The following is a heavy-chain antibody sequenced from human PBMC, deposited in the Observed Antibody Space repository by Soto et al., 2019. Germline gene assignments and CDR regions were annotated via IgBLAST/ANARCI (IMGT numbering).Heavy chain of an antibody. CDR2: ILVGGST. J-gene: IGHJ3*02. CDR1: GFICSSYD. Sequence: LRLSCSVSGFICSSYDMSWVRQAPGKGLEWVSTILVGGSTHYEDSVKGRFTISRDTSKNTVYLQMNSLTAGDTAFYYCAKATATSGGAFEIYGQGTMVTVSS. CDR3: AKATATSGGAFEI. V-gene: IGHV3-23*01. D-gene: IGHD1-1*01.